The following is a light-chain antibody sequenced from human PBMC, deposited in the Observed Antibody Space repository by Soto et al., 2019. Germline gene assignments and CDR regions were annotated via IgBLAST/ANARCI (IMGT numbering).Light chain of an antibody. CDR2: KAS. V-gene: IGKV1-5*03. CDR1: QSIDNL. J-gene: IGKJ1*01. CDR3: QQYYSYPWT. Sequence: DIHVTQSPSTLSASVGDRVAITCRASQSIDNLLVWSQQQPGKAPKLLIYKASKLESGVPSGFSGSGSGTDFTLTINSLQPDDFATYYCQQYYSYPWTFGQGTKVEIK.